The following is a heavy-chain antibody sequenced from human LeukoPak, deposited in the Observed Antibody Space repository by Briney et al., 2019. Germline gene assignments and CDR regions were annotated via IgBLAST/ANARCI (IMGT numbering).Heavy chain of an antibody. V-gene: IGHV4-38-2*01. CDR1: GYSISSGYY. D-gene: IGHD2-21*01. Sequence: SETLSLTCAVSGYSISSGYYWGWIRQPPGKGLEWIGSISYSGSTYYNPSLKSRVTISVDTSKNQFSLKLTSVTAADTAVYHCARQYCARCYHYYHYYMDVWGKGTTVTVSS. CDR3: ARQYCARCYHYYHYYMDV. J-gene: IGHJ6*03. CDR2: ISYSGST.